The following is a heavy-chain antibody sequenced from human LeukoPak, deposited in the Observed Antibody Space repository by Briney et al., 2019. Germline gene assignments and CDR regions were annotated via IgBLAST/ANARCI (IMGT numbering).Heavy chain of an antibody. CDR3: ARGATGSENAFDI. Sequence: GASVKVSCKASGGTFSSYAISWVRQAPGQGLEWMGGIIPIFGTANYAQKFQGRVTITADESTSTAYMELSSLRSEDTAVYYCARGATGSENAFDIWGQGTMVTVSS. CDR1: GGTFSSYA. D-gene: IGHD5-12*01. V-gene: IGHV1-69*13. CDR2: IIPIFGTA. J-gene: IGHJ3*02.